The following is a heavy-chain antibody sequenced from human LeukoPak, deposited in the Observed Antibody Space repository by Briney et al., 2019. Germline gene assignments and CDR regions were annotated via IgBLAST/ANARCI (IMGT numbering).Heavy chain of an antibody. CDR3: AREVRFPQLVERYFDL. Sequence: SETLSLTCAVYGGSFSGYYWSWIRQPPGKGLEWIGEINHSGSTNYNPSPKSRVTISVDTSKNQFSLKLSSVTAADTAVYYCAREVRFPQLVERYFDLWGRGTLVTVSS. J-gene: IGHJ2*01. CDR2: INHSGST. D-gene: IGHD5-24*01. CDR1: GGSFSGYY. V-gene: IGHV4-34*01.